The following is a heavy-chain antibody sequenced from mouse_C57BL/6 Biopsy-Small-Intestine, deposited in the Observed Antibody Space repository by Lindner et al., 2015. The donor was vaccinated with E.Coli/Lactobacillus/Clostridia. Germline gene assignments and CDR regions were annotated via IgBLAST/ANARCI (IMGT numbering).Heavy chain of an antibody. CDR1: GFTFSDYG. D-gene: IGHD2-4*01. CDR2: ISSGSSTI. CDR3: ARGVYDYDHWYFDV. Sequence: VQLQESGGGLVKPGGSLKLSCAASGFTFSDYGMHWVRQAPEKGLEWVAYISSGSSTIYYADTVKGRFTISRDNAKNTLFLQMTSLRSEDTAMYYCARGVYDYDHWYFDVWGTGTTVTVSS. V-gene: IGHV5-17*01. J-gene: IGHJ1*03.